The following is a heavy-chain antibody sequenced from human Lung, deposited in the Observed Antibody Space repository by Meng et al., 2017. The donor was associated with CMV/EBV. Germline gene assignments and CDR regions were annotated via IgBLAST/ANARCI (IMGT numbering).Heavy chain of an antibody. CDR3: ASDAGGRNYFDY. D-gene: IGHD2-15*01. CDR2: IYCSGST. V-gene: IGHV4-31*03. J-gene: IGHJ4*02. CDR1: GGSISSGGYY. Sequence: CTVSGGSISSGGYYWSWIRQHPGKGLEWIGYIYCSGSTYYNPSLKTRVTISLDTSKNHFSLKLSSVTAADTAVYYCASDAGGRNYFDYWGQGTLVTVSS.